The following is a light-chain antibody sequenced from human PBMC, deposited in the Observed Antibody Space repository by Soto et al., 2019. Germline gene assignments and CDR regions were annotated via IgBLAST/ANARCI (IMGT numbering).Light chain of an antibody. CDR2: KAS. Sequence: DIQMTQSPSTLSASVGDRVTITCRASQSISNWLAWYQQKPGKAPKLVIYKASSLESGVPSRFSGGGSGTEFTLTISSLQPDDFATYYCQQYNTYLITFGQGTRLEIK. J-gene: IGKJ5*01. V-gene: IGKV1-5*03. CDR3: QQYNTYLIT. CDR1: QSISNW.